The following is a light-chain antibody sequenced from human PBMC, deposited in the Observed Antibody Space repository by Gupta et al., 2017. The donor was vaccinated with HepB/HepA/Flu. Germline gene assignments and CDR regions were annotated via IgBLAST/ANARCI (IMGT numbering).Light chain of an antibody. J-gene: IGLJ1*01. V-gene: IGLV2-14*01. CDR1: SSDVGGYNY. CDR3: SSYTSSSTYYV. Sequence: QSALTQPSSVSGSPGPSITISCTGTSSDVGGYNYVSWYQQHPGKAPKHMMYDVSNRPSGVSNRFSGSKSGNTASLTISGRQAEDEADYYCSSYTSSSTYYVVGTGTK. CDR2: DVS.